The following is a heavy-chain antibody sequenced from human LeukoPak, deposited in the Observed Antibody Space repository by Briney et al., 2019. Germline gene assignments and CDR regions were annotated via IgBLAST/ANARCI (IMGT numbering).Heavy chain of an antibody. J-gene: IGHJ6*02. D-gene: IGHD7-27*01. Sequence: GGSLRLSCAASGFIFSRNWMHWVRHAPGKGLVWVSRITSDGSSITYADSVKGRSTISRDNAKNTLYLQMNSLRAEDTAVYYCARDLGYGMDVWGQGTTVTVSS. CDR3: ARDLGYGMDV. CDR1: GFIFSRNW. CDR2: ITSDGSSI. V-gene: IGHV3-74*01.